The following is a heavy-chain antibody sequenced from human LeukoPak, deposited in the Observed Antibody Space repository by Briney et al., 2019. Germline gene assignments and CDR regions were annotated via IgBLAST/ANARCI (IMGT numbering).Heavy chain of an antibody. V-gene: IGHV4-59*01. J-gene: IGHJ6*02. CDR2: IYYSGST. D-gene: IGHD3-10*01. CDR3: ARVRYGSGRYYNAMDV. CDR1: GGSISSYY. Sequence: SETLSLTCTVSGGSISSYYWSWIRQPPGKGLEWIGYIYYSGSTNYDPSLKSRVTISVDTSKNQFSLRLSSVTAADTAVYHCARVRYGSGRYYNAMDVWGQGTTVTVSS.